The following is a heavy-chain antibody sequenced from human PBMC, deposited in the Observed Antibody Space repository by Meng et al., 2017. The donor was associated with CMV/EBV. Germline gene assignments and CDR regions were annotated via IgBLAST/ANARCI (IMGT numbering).Heavy chain of an antibody. J-gene: IGHJ3*02. CDR3: VKGGYSYGLNDAFDI. CDR2: IWFDRGNK. CDR1: GFTFSNFG. V-gene: IGHV3-33*06. Sequence: GGSLRLSCAASGFTFSNFGMHWARQAPGKGLEWVAVIWFDRGNKYYGDSVKGRFTISRDNSKNTLYLQMNSLRAEDTAVYYCVKGGYSYGLNDAFDIWGQGTMVTVSS. D-gene: IGHD5-18*01.